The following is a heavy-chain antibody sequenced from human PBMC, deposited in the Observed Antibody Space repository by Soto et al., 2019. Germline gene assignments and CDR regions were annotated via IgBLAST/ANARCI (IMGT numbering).Heavy chain of an antibody. Sequence: SETLSLTCTVSGGSISSYYWSWIRQPPGKGLEWIGYIYYSGSTNYNPSLKSRVTISVDTSKNQFSLKLSSVTAADTAVYYCARVSPYYYDSSGYYDYWGQGTLVTVSS. D-gene: IGHD3-22*01. CDR2: IYYSGST. J-gene: IGHJ4*02. CDR3: ARVSPYYYDSSGYYDY. CDR1: GGSISSYY. V-gene: IGHV4-59*01.